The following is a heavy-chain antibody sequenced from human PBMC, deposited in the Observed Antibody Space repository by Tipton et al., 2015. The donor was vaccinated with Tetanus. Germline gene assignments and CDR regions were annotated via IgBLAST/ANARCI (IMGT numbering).Heavy chain of an antibody. CDR1: GVSISGGRYY. Sequence: TLSLTCTVSGVSISGGRYYWSWIRQRPGKGLEWIGDIYSSGSTYTDPSLKGRVTISVDTSKNQFSLRLNSVTAADTGVYYCARHQSGYFTPFDYWGQGNLVTVSS. CDR3: ARHQSGYFTPFDY. D-gene: IGHD3-3*01. J-gene: IGHJ4*02. V-gene: IGHV4-31*03. CDR2: IYSSGST.